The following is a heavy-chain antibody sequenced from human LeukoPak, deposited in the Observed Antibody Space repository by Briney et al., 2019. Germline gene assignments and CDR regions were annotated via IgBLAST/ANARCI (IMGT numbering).Heavy chain of an antibody. V-gene: IGHV3-21*01. CDR3: ESSSSVGFGGVLGY. J-gene: IGHJ4*02. Sequence: GGSLRLSCAASGFTFSSYSMNWVRQAPGKGLEWVSSISSSSSYIYYADSVKGRFTISRDNAKNSLYLQMNSLRAEDTAVYYCESSSSVGFGGVLGYWGQGTLVTVSS. D-gene: IGHD6-6*01. CDR2: ISSSSSYI. CDR1: GFTFSSYS.